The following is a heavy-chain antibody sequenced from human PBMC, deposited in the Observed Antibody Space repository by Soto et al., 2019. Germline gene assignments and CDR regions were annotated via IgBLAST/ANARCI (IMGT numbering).Heavy chain of an antibody. Sequence: QVQLVQSGAEVKKPGASVKVSCKASGYTFTGYGIAWVRQAPGQGLEWMGWISAHNGNTISAQKRQGSVTMTTDTSTTTAYMEPRSLRSDDTAVYFCARPSSGSGDDGLPLKFWGQGTVVTVSS. CDR2: ISAHNGNT. CDR3: ARPSSGSGDDGLPLKF. J-gene: IGHJ4*02. D-gene: IGHD5-12*01. CDR1: GYTFTGYG. V-gene: IGHV1-18*01.